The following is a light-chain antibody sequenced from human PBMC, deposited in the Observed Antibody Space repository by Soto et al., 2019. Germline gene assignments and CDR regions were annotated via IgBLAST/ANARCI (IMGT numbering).Light chain of an antibody. J-gene: IGKJ5*01. CDR2: AAS. V-gene: IGKV1-39*01. CDR3: QQSYSTLPT. CDR1: QSISSY. Sequence: DIQMTQSPSSLSASVGDRVTITCRASQSISSYLNWYQQKPGKAPKLLIYAASSLQSGVPSRFSVSGSGTDFTLTISSLQPEDFATYYCQQSYSTLPTFGQGTRLEIK.